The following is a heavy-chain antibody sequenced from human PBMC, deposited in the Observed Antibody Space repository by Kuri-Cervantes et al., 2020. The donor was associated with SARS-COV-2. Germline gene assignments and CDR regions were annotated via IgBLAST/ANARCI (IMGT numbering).Heavy chain of an antibody. J-gene: IGHJ5*02. CDR2: IYHSGST. V-gene: IGHV4-39*07. CDR3: ARATYYYDSSGWFDP. CDR1: GGSINSSSYY. Sequence: GSLRLSCTVSGGSINSSSYYWGWIRQPPGKGLEWIGSIYHSGSTYYNPSLKSRVTVSVDTSKNQFSLKLSSVTAADTAVYYCARATYYYDSSGWFDPWGQGTLVTVSS. D-gene: IGHD3-22*01.